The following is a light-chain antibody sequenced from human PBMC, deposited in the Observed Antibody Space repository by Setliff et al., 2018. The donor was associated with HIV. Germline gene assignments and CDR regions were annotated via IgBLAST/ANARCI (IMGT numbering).Light chain of an antibody. CDR2: DVS. J-gene: IGLJ1*01. Sequence: QSALTQPASVSESPGQSITISCTGTSSDVGGYNYVSWYQQHPGKAPKFMIYDVSNRPSGVSNRFSGSKSGNTASLTISGLQAEDEADYYCSSYTSSSTFYVFGTGTKVTVL. CDR3: SSYTSSSTFYV. CDR1: SSDVGGYNY. V-gene: IGLV2-14*03.